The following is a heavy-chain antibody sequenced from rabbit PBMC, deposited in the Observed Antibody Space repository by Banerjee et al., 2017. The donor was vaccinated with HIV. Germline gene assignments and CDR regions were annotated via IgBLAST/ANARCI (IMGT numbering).Heavy chain of an antibody. CDR1: GFDLSDYYY. J-gene: IGHJ4*01. Sequence: QSLEESGGDLVKPGASLTLTCTASGFDLSDYYYMCWVRQAPGKGLEWVACIGTVFDNTYYASWAKGRFTSSKTSSTTVTLQVTSLTAADTATYFCARYVDISGYGYAKGNLWGQGTLVTVS. CDR2: IGTVFDNT. V-gene: IGHV1S40*01. CDR3: ARYVDISGYGYAKGNL. D-gene: IGHD6-1*01.